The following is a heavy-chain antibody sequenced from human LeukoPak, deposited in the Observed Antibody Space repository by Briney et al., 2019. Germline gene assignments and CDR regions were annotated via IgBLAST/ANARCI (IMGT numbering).Heavy chain of an antibody. CDR2: IYHSGST. CDR3: AREAYYYDSSGYYPD. CDR1: GYSISSGYY. V-gene: IGHV4-38-2*02. D-gene: IGHD3-22*01. Sequence: SETLSLTCAVSGYSISSGYYWGWIRQPPGKGLEWIGSIYHSGSTYYNPSLKSRVTISVDTSKNHFSLKLSSVTAADTAVYYCAREAYYYDSSGYYPDWGQGTLVTVSS. J-gene: IGHJ4*02.